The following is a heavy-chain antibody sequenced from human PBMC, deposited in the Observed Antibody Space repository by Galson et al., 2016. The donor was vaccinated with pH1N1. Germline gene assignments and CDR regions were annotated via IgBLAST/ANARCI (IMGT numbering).Heavy chain of an antibody. Sequence: GSLRLSCAASGFTFSNYGMHWVRPAPGKGLEWLSFIHYDGSKTYLLDSVKGRFTISRDNSKNTLYLQMNSLRAEDTAVYYYARDKRERPGYSSGWCGDYWGQGSLVTVSS. CDR1: GFTFSNYG. D-gene: IGHD6-19*01. CDR2: IHYDGSKT. V-gene: IGHV3-30*02. J-gene: IGHJ4*02. CDR3: ARDKRERPGYSSGWCGDY.